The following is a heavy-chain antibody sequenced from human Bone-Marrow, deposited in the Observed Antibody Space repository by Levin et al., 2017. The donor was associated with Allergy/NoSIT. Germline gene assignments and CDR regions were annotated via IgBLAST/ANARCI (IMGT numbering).Heavy chain of an antibody. CDR1: GGSISSYY. CDR3: ARTRYSAYDYNY. V-gene: IGHV4-59*01. D-gene: IGHD5-12*01. J-gene: IGHJ4*02. Sequence: GSLRLSCTVSGGSISSYYWNWIRQPPGKGLEWIGNIHYSGSTNYNPSLESRVTISVDTSKTQFSLRLSSVTAADTAVYYCARTRYSAYDYNYWGQGTLVTVSS. CDR2: IHYSGST.